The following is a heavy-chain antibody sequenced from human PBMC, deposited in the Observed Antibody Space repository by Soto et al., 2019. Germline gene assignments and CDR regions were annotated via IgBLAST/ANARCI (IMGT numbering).Heavy chain of an antibody. CDR1: GFTFSSYA. V-gene: IGHV3-23*01. J-gene: IGHJ4*02. D-gene: IGHD3-3*01. CDR2: ISGSGGST. Sequence: PGGSLRLSCAASGFTFSSYAMSWVRQTPGKGLEWVSTISGSGGSTYYADSVRGRFTISRDNSKNTLYLQLNSLKAEDTAVYYCAKFVLTSHDFWSGYPDYWGQGTLVTVSS. CDR3: AKFVLTSHDFWSGYPDY.